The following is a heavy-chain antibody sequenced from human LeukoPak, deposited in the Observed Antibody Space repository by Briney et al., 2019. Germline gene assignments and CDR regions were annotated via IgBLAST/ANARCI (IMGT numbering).Heavy chain of an antibody. Sequence: GGSLRLSCAASGFTFSRYDMNWVRQAPGKGLQWVSYINTDSSDIHYADSVKGRFTISRDNARNKLYLQLSSLRAEDSAVYYCARDTFQPGLIDSWGQGTLVTVSS. CDR2: INTDSSDI. CDR3: ARDTFQPGLIDS. V-gene: IGHV3-21*05. D-gene: IGHD2-2*01. J-gene: IGHJ4*02. CDR1: GFTFSRYD.